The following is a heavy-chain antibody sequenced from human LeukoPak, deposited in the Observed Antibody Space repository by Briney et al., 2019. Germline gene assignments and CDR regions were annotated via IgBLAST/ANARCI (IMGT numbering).Heavy chain of an antibody. V-gene: IGHV4-38-2*02. CDR3: ARDPAMVREDY. CDR2: IYHSGST. D-gene: IGHD3-10*01. CDR1: GYSISSGYY. Sequence: SETLSLTCTVSGYSISSGYYWGWIRQPPGKGLEWIGSIYHSGSTYYNPSLKSRVTISVDTSKNQFSLKLSSVTAADTAVYYCARDPAMVREDYWGQGTLVTVSS. J-gene: IGHJ4*02.